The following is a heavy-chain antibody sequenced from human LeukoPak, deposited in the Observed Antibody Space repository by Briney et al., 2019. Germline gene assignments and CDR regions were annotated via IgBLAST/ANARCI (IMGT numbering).Heavy chain of an antibody. CDR1: GGSISSSSYY. V-gene: IGHV4-39*07. Sequence: SETLSLTCTVSGGSISSSSYYWGWIRQPPGKGLEWIGSIYYSGSTYYNPSLKSRVTISVDTSKNQFSLKLSSVTAADTAVYYCARDLYCSGGSCYSYYYYYMDVWGKGTTVTISS. D-gene: IGHD2-15*01. CDR2: IYYSGST. J-gene: IGHJ6*03. CDR3: ARDLYCSGGSCYSYYYYYMDV.